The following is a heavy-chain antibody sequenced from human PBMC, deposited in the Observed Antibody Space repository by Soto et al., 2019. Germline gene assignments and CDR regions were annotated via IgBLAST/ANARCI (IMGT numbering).Heavy chain of an antibody. CDR1: GGSISSYY. V-gene: IGHV4-4*07. CDR3: AREFRAGYSSGWYLGYFDY. J-gene: IGHJ4*02. CDR2: IYTSGST. D-gene: IGHD6-19*01. Sequence: SSETLSLTCTVSGGSISSYYWSWIRQPAGKGLEWIGRIYTSGSTNYNPSLKSRVTMSVDTSKNQFSLKLSSVTAADTAVYYCAREFRAGYSSGWYLGYFDYWGQGTLITVSS.